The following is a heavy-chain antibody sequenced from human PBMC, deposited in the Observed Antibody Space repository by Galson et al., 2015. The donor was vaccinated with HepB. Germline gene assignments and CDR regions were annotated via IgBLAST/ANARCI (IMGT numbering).Heavy chain of an antibody. V-gene: IGHV4-34*01. D-gene: IGHD2-2*02. J-gene: IGHJ6*03. Sequence: SETLSLTCAVYGGSFSGYYWSWIRQPPGKGLEWIGEINHSGSTNYNPSLKSRVTISVDTSKNQFSLKLSSVTAADTAVYYCARGLRLPAAIRIAYHYYMDVWGKGTTVTVSS. CDR1: GGSFSGYY. CDR2: INHSGST. CDR3: ARGLRLPAAIRIAYHYYMDV.